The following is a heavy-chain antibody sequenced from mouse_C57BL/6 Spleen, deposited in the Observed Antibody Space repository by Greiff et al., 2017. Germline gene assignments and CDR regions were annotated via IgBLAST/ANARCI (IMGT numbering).Heavy chain of an antibody. Sequence: QVQLQHPGTELVKPGASVKLSCKASGYTFTSYWMHWVKQRPGQGLEWIGNINPSNGGTNYTEKFKSKATLTVDKSSSTAYMQLSSLTSEDSAVYYCARYGPFYYFDYWGQGTTLTVSS. CDR3: ARYGPFYYFDY. J-gene: IGHJ2*01. D-gene: IGHD1-1*02. CDR2: INPSNGGT. V-gene: IGHV1-53*01. CDR1: GYTFTSYW.